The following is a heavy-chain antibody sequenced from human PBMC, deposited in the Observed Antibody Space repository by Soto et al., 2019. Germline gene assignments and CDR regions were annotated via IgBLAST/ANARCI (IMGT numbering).Heavy chain of an antibody. D-gene: IGHD3-10*01. J-gene: IGHJ5*02. V-gene: IGHV1-18*01. Sequence: QVQLVQSGAEVKKPGASVKVSCKASGYTFTSYDIRWVRQAPGQGLEWMGWISAYNGNTNYAQKLQDRVTRTTDTSTSTAYMELRSLRSDDTAVYYCAREGGTMGAGWFDPWGQGTLVTVSS. CDR1: GYTFTSYD. CDR3: AREGGTMGAGWFDP. CDR2: ISAYNGNT.